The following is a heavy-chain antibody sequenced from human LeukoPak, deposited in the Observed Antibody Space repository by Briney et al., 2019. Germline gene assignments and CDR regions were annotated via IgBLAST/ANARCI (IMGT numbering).Heavy chain of an antibody. V-gene: IGHV3-23*01. D-gene: IGHD2-2*01. CDR1: GFTFSSYS. Sequence: GGSLRLSCAASGFTFSSYSMSWVRQAPGKGLEWVSGISGSGGGTYYVDSVKGRFTISRDNSKNTLYLQLNSLRAEDTAVYYCAKEGGIVVVPAAMTFFDYWGQGTLVTVSS. CDR2: ISGSGGGT. CDR3: AKEGGIVVVPAAMTFFDY. J-gene: IGHJ4*02.